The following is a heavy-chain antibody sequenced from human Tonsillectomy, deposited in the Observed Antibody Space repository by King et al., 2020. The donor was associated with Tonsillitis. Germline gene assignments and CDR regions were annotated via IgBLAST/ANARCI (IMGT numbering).Heavy chain of an antibody. V-gene: IGHV4-30-4*01. CDR2: ISYSGST. Sequence: QLQESGPGLVKPSQTLSLTCTVSGGSIRSGDYYWSWIRQPPGKGLEWIVYISYSGSTYYNPSLKSRFTISVDTSKNQFSLKLSSVTAADTAVYYCARDLRLGAFDPWGQGTLVTVSS. CDR3: ARDLRLGAFDP. D-gene: IGHD3-22*01. J-gene: IGHJ5*02. CDR1: GGSIRSGDYY.